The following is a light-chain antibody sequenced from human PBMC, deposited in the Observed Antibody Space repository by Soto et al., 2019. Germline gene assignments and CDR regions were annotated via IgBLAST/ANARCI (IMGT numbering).Light chain of an antibody. J-gene: IGKJ4*01. CDR1: QGVSRK. V-gene: IGKV3D-15*01. CDR2: DES. CDR3: HKYDYWTFT. Sequence: DIVMTQSPATLSLAAGDSVTFSCRASQGVSRKLAWYQHKTGQAPRLLIYDESSRATGIPDRFSGGGSGTDLNLTVSRLQSEDFALYFCHKYDYWTFTFGGGTKVDIK.